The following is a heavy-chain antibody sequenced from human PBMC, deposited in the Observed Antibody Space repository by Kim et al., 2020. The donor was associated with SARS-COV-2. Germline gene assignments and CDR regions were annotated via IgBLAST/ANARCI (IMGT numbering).Heavy chain of an antibody. V-gene: IGHV3-30*18. Sequence: GGSLRLSCAASGFTFSSYGMHWVRQAPGKGLEWVAVISYDGSNKYYADSVKGRFTISRDNSKNTLYLQMNSLRAEDTAVYYCAKDEGFYGSGSQDYWGQGTLVTVSS. D-gene: IGHD3-10*01. CDR3: AKDEGFYGSGSQDY. J-gene: IGHJ4*02. CDR1: GFTFSSYG. CDR2: ISYDGSNK.